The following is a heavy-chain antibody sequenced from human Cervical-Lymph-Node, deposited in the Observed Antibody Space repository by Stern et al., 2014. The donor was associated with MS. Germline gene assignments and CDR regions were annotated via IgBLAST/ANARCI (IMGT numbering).Heavy chain of an antibody. J-gene: IGHJ6*01. CDR3: AREVGSLAMDV. V-gene: IGHV1-69*06. D-gene: IGHD1-1*01. CDR2: ITPVFASA. Sequence: VQLVESGAEVKKPGSSVKVSCKASGDTFTDYAISWVRQAPGQGPEWMGGITPVFASADHAQKFQGRLTITADKSTSTAYMDLSSLTSEDTAVYYCAREVGSLAMDVWGQGTTVIVSS. CDR1: GDTFTDYA.